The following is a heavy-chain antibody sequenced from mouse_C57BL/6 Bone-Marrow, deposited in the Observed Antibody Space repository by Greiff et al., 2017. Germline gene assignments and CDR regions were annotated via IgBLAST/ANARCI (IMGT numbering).Heavy chain of an antibody. Sequence: VQLQQSGPELVKPGASVKLSCKASGYSFTDYNMNWVKQSNGKSLEWIGVINPNYGTTNYKQKFKGKATLTVDQSSSTAYMQLNSLTSEDSAVYYCARGYEYDYAMDYWGQGTSVTVSS. CDR1: GYSFTDYN. CDR2: INPNYGTT. D-gene: IGHD2-4*01. J-gene: IGHJ4*01. CDR3: ARGYEYDYAMDY. V-gene: IGHV1-39*01.